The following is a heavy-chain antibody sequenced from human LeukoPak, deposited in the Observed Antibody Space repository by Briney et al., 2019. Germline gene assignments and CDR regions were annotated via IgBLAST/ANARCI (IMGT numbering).Heavy chain of an antibody. Sequence: ASVKVSCKASGYTFTSYGISWVRQAPGQGLEWMGWISAYNGNTNCAQKLQGRVTMTTDTSTSTAYMERRSLRSEDTAVYYCATGIWWNQLVGAFDIWGQGTMVTVSS. J-gene: IGHJ3*02. V-gene: IGHV1-18*01. CDR2: ISAYNGNT. CDR3: ATGIWWNQLVGAFDI. D-gene: IGHD6-13*01. CDR1: GYTFTSYG.